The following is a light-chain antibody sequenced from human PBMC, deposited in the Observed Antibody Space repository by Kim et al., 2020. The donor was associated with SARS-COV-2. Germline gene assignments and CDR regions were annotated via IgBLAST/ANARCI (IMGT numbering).Light chain of an antibody. CDR1: QGISNY. Sequence: AAVGDKVTITCRASQGISNYLAWYQQKPGKVPKLLIYAASTLQAGVPSRFSGSGSGTDFTLTISSLQPEDVATYYRQTYNSAPPTFGQGTKVDIK. V-gene: IGKV1-27*01. CDR2: AAS. J-gene: IGKJ1*01. CDR3: QTYNSAPPT.